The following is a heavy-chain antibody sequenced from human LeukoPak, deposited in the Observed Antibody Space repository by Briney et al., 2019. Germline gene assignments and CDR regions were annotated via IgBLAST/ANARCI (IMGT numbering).Heavy chain of an antibody. CDR3: AREMATTRMGYFDY. D-gene: IGHD5-24*01. CDR1: GYSISSGYY. J-gene: IGHJ4*02. V-gene: IGHV4-38-2*01. CDR2: IYHSGST. Sequence: PSETLSLTCAVSGYSISSGYYWGWIRQPPGKGLEWIGSIYHSGSTYYNPSLKSRVTISVDTSKNQVSLKLSSVTAADTAVYYCAREMATTRMGYFDYWGQGTLVTVSS.